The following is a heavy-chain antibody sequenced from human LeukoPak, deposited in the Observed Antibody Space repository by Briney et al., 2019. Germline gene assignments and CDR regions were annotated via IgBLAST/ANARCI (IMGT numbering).Heavy chain of an antibody. CDR3: ARVPRNIAARPSYYYMDV. V-gene: IGHV1-8*01. CDR2: MNPNSGNT. J-gene: IGHJ6*03. Sequence: GASVKVSCKASGYTFTSYDINWVRQATGQGLEWMGWMNPNSGNTGYAQKFQGRVTMTRNTSISTAYMELSSLRSEDTAVYYCARVPRNIAARPSYYYMDVWGKGTTVTVSS. CDR1: GYTFTSYD. D-gene: IGHD6-6*01.